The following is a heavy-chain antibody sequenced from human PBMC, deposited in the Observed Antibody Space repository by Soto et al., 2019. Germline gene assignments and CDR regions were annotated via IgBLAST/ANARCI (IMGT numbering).Heavy chain of an antibody. Sequence: QVQLVQSGAEVKKPGSSVKVSCKASGGTFSSYAISWVRQAPGQGLEWVGGIIPIFGTENYAQKFEGRVTITANKPTSTAYMELSNLRSEHTSVYYCARGRGKGSLRGYLTCHYWGQGTLVTVTS. CDR3: ARGRGKGSLRGYLTCHY. J-gene: IGHJ4*02. V-gene: IGHV1-69*06. D-gene: IGHD3-3*01. CDR2: IIPIFGTE. CDR1: GGTFSSYA.